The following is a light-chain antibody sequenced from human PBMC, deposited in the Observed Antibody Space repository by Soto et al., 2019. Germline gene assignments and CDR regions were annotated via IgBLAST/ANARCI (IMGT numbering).Light chain of an antibody. V-gene: IGKV1-27*01. CDR3: QQYHIYSGT. Sequence: DIQMTQSLSYVSASVXCRVTITCWASQGISNYLAWYQQKPGKGPKLLMYAASSLQSGVPSRFSGSGSGTEFTLTINSLQPDDFATYYCQQYHIYSGTFGQGTKVDIK. J-gene: IGKJ1*01. CDR2: AAS. CDR1: QGISNY.